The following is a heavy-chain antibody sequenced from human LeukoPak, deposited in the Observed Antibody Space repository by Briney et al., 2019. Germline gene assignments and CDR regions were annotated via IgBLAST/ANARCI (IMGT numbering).Heavy chain of an antibody. J-gene: IGHJ5*02. Sequence: GASVTDSFMSSRYTYTNYGISWVRQAPGKGGEWMGWISVYNGNTNYAQKLQSRVTMTTDTTTSTAYMELRSLRSDDTAVYYCARVSAGFGELFLFDHWGQGTLVTVSS. CDR2: ISVYNGNT. CDR1: RYTYTNYG. D-gene: IGHD3-10*01. V-gene: IGHV1-18*01. CDR3: ARVSAGFGELFLFDH.